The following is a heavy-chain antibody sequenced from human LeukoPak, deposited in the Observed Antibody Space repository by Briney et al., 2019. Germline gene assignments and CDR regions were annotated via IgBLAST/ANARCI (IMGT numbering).Heavy chain of an antibody. CDR1: GFTLSSYA. CDR2: VDGGGDGT. V-gene: IGHV3-23*01. CDR3: ARDPDFGGDRYFDY. Sequence: GGSLRLSCAASGFTLSSYAMTWVRQAPGRGLEWVSSVDGGGDGTYYADSVKGRFTISRDNAKNSLYLQMNSLRDEDTAVYYCARDPDFGGDRYFDYWGQGTQVTVSS. J-gene: IGHJ4*02. D-gene: IGHD4/OR15-4a*01.